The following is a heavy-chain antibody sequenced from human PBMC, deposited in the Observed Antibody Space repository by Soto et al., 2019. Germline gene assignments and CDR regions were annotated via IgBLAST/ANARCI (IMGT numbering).Heavy chain of an antibody. CDR2: IYYSGST. D-gene: IGHD5-18*01. J-gene: IGHJ4*02. CDR3: ARNFGTAGLPYYFDY. CDR1: GGSISSYY. V-gene: IGHV4-59*08. Sequence: QVQLQESGPGLVKPSETLSLTCTVSGGSISSYYWSWIRQPPGKGLEWIGYIYYSGSTNYNPSLKGRVTISVDTSNNQFSLKLSSVTAADTAVYYCARNFGTAGLPYYFDYWGQGTLVTVSS.